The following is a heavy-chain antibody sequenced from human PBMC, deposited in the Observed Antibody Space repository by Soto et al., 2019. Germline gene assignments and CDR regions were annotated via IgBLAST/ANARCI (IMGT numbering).Heavy chain of an antibody. CDR1: GDSVSSNSAA. D-gene: IGHD3-3*01. Sequence: PSQTLSLTCAISGDSVSSNSAAWNWIRQSPSRGLEWLGRTYYRSKWYNDYAVSVKSRITINPDTSKNQFSLQLNSVTPEDTAVYYCARGPYYDFWSGYYTRSYYYYGMDVWGQGTTVTVSS. CDR2: TYYRSKWYN. CDR3: ARGPYYDFWSGYYTRSYYYYGMDV. V-gene: IGHV6-1*01. J-gene: IGHJ6*02.